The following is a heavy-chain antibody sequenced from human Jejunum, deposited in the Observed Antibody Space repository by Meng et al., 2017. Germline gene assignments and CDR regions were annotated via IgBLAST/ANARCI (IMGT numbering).Heavy chain of an antibody. CDR3: VRGKGWVDY. Sequence: GESLKISCAASGFIFSNYWMSWVRQAPGKGLEWVANIKQDGSEKNYVDSVKGRFTISRDNAKNSLYLQMNSLRAVDTAVYYCVRGKGWVDYWGQGTLVTVSS. CDR1: GFIFSNYW. D-gene: IGHD1-26*01. V-gene: IGHV3-7*01. J-gene: IGHJ4*02. CDR2: IKQDGSEK.